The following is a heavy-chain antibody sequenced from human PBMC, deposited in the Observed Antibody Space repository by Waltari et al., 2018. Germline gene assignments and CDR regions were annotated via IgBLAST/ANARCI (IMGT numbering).Heavy chain of an antibody. CDR2: IYYSGHT. CDR3: ARDSGTSGTDAAFDI. Sequence: QVQVQESGPGLVKPSETLSLTCTVSGGSMSNYYWSWIRQPPGKGLEWIGYIYYSGHTNYNPSLKSRVTISVDTSNNQFSLNPNSVTAADTAVYYCARDSGTSGTDAAFDIWGQGTMVTVSS. D-gene: IGHD3-10*01. J-gene: IGHJ3*02. V-gene: IGHV4-59*01. CDR1: GGSMSNYY.